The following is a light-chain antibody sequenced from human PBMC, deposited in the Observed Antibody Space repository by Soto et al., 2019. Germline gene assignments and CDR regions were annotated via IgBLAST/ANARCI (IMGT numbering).Light chain of an antibody. V-gene: IGKV1-17*01. J-gene: IGKJ1*01. CDR1: QGIRND. CDR2: AAS. Sequence: IHMTHAPSSLSASIVYRVTITCRASQGIRNDLGWYQQKPGKAPQRLIYAASSLQPGVPSRFIGSGSGTEFTLTISSLQPEDFATYYCQQYNSYWTFGQGTKVDI. CDR3: QQYNSYWT.